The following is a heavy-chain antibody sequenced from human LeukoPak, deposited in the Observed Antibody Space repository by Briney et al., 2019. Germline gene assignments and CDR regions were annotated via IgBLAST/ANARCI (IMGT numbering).Heavy chain of an antibody. CDR3: ARERTPYCANGICYERFDAFDI. Sequence: SETLSLTCTVSGGTISSYYWSWIRQPPGKGLEWIGYIYYSGTTNYNPSLKNRGPISVETSRNPFSLKLSSVTAADTVVYYCARERTPYCANGICYERFDAFDIWGQGTMVTVSS. CDR2: IYYSGTT. J-gene: IGHJ3*02. CDR1: GGTISSYY. D-gene: IGHD2-8*01. V-gene: IGHV4-59*01.